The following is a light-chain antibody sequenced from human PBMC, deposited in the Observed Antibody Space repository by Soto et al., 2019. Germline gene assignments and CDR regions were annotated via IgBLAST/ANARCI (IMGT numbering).Light chain of an antibody. CDR1: QSVRSS. CDR2: HAS. Sequence: EILLRQSPATLSLSPGERAPLSCGAGQSVRSSLAWYQQKPGQAPRLLIYHASNRATGIPARFSGSGSGTDFTLTISSLAPEDFEVYYCQQRSNSPITFGQGTRLEIK. V-gene: IGKV3-11*01. CDR3: QQRSNSPIT. J-gene: IGKJ5*01.